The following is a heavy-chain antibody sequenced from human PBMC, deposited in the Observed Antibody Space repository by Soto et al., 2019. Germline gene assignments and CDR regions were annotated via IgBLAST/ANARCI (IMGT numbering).Heavy chain of an antibody. CDR1: GFTFSDYG. J-gene: IGHJ4*02. CDR2: ISYDGSKV. Sequence: QVQLVESGGGVVQPGRSLRLACAASGFTFSDYGMHWVRQAPGKGLEWVAVISYDGSKVYYADSVKGRFTISRESSENTLYLQMNSLRAEDTAVYYCAKDRSVLATIQYVDSWGQGTLVTVSS. D-gene: IGHD5-12*01. V-gene: IGHV3-30*18. CDR3: AKDRSVLATIQYVDS.